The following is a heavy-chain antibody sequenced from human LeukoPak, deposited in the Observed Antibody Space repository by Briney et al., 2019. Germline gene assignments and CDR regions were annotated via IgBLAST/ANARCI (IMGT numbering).Heavy chain of an antibody. J-gene: IGHJ4*02. CDR1: GLTVSDNY. Sequence: QPGGSLRLSCAASGLTVSDNYMNWVRQAPGKGLEWVAVIWYDGSNKYYANSVKGRFTISRDNSENTLYLQMNSLRAEDTALYYCASDGIAVDRGIGYFDYWGQGTLVTVSS. CDR2: IWYDGSNK. D-gene: IGHD6-13*01. CDR3: ASDGIAVDRGIGYFDY. V-gene: IGHV3-33*08.